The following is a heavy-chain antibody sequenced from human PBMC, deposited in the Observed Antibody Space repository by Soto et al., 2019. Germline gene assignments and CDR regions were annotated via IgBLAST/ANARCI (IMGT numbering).Heavy chain of an antibody. CDR3: AKEAGYSYGYDGMDV. CDR2: IIPVFGTA. V-gene: IGHV1-69*13. J-gene: IGHJ6*02. Sequence: SVKVSCKASGGTFSSYAISWVRQAPGQGLEWMGGIIPVFGTANYAQKFQGRVTITADESTSTAYMELSSLRSEDTAVYYCAKEAGYSYGYDGMDVWGQGTTVTVSS. CDR1: GGTFSSYA. D-gene: IGHD5-18*01.